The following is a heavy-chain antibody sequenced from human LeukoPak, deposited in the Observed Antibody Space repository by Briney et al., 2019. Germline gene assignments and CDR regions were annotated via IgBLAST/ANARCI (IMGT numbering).Heavy chain of an antibody. V-gene: IGHV3-74*01. D-gene: IGHD3-22*01. CDR2: INSDGINT. J-gene: IGHJ5*02. CDR3: ARDLGQYYDTSDNWFDP. Sequence: GGSLRLSCAASGFTFSKYWMHWVRQAPGKGLVWVSRINSDGINTSYADSVKGRFTISRDNAKNTLNLQMNSLRAEDTAVYYCARDLGQYYDTSDNWFDPWGQGTLVTVSS. CDR1: GFTFSKYW.